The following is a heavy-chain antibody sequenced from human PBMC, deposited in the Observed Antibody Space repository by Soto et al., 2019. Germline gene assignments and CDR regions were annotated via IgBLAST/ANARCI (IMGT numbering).Heavy chain of an antibody. CDR3: ARDRYLFDP. CDR1: GGSISSYY. D-gene: IGHD1-20*01. Sequence: SETLSLTCTVSGGSISSYYWSWIRQPPGKGLEWIGYIYYSGSTDYNPSLKSRVTISVDTSKNQFSLKLSSVTAADTAVYYCARDRYLFDPWGQGTLVTVSS. V-gene: IGHV4-59*01. J-gene: IGHJ5*02. CDR2: IYYSGST.